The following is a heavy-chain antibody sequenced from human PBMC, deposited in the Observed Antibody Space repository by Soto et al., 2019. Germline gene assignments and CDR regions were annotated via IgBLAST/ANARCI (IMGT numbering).Heavy chain of an antibody. J-gene: IGHJ3*02. CDR1: GGSFSGYY. Sequence: SEILSLTCAVYGGSFSGYYWSWIRQPPGKGLEWIGEINHSGSTNYNPSLKSRVTISVDTSKNQFSLKLSSVTAADTAVYYCARGVGSSGWPHDSFDIWGQGTMVTVSS. D-gene: IGHD6-19*01. CDR2: INHSGST. V-gene: IGHV4-34*01. CDR3: ARGVGSSGWPHDSFDI.